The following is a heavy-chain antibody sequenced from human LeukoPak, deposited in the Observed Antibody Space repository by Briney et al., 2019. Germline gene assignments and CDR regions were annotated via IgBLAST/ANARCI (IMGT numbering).Heavy chain of an antibody. Sequence: KASETLSLTCAVYGGSFSGYYWSWLRQPPGKGLEWIGDINHSGSTNYNPSLKSRVTISADTSKNQFSLKLSSVTADYTAVYYSAMDDYYDRSSYYHEPDYWGQGTLVTVSS. V-gene: IGHV4-34*01. D-gene: IGHD3-22*01. J-gene: IGHJ4*02. CDR2: INHSGST. CDR1: GGSFSGYY. CDR3: AMDDYYDRSSYYHEPDY.